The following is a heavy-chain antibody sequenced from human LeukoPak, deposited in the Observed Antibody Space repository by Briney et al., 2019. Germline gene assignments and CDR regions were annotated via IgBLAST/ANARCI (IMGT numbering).Heavy chain of an antibody. V-gene: IGHV1-69*05. CDR3: ARAQRAGYNVYYFDS. CDR1: GGSFRSYG. D-gene: IGHD5-24*01. CDR2: IIPIFRTT. Sequence: SVKVSCKPSGGSFRSYGVSWVRQAPGQGVEWMGGIIPIFRTTNYEQRFRGRVTITTDESTSSVYMELSSLRSEDTAVYYCARAQRAGYNVYYFDSWGQGTLVTVSS. J-gene: IGHJ4*02.